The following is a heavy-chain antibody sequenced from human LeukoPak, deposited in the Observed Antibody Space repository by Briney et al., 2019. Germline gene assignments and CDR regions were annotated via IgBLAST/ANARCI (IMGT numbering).Heavy chain of an antibody. CDR2: IYYSGST. CDR1: GGSISSSSYY. Sequence: PSETLSLTCTVSGGSISSSSYYWGWIRQPPGKGLEWIGSIYYSGSTYYNPSLKSRVTISVDTSKNQFSLKLSSVTAADTAVYYCASGPTYYYDSSSFDYWGQGTLVTVSS. J-gene: IGHJ4*02. CDR3: ASGPTYYYDSSSFDY. V-gene: IGHV4-39*01. D-gene: IGHD3-22*01.